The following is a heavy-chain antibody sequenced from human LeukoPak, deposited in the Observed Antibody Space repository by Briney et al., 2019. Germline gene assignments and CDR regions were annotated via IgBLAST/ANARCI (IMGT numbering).Heavy chain of an antibody. V-gene: IGHV3-30-3*01. Sequence: GGSLRLSCAASGFTFSSYAMHWVRQAPGKGLEWVAVISYDGSNKYYADSVKGRFTISRDNSKNTLYLQMNSLRAEDTAVYYCAKDSAYSSSWYSRSWFDPWGQGTLVTVSS. CDR1: GFTFSSYA. CDR3: AKDSAYSSSWYSRSWFDP. D-gene: IGHD6-13*01. CDR2: ISYDGSNK. J-gene: IGHJ5*02.